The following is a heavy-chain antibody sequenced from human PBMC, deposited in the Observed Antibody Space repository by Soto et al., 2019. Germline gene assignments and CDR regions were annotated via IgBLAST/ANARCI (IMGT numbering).Heavy chain of an antibody. J-gene: IGHJ5*02. Sequence: GASVKVTCKSSVYSFTHNDVSCVRQATGQGLEWMGWINPGSGDTAYAQKFQCRVTTTRDISIATAYMELSSLRSDDTAIYYCARMATFGSLNWFDPWGQGTLVTVSS. V-gene: IGHV1-8*01. CDR3: ARMATFGSLNWFDP. D-gene: IGHD3-16*01. CDR2: INPGSGDT. CDR1: VYSFTHND.